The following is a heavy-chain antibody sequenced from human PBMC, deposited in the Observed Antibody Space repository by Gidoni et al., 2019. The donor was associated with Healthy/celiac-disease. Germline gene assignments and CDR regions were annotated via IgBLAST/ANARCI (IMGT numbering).Heavy chain of an antibody. V-gene: IGHV3-30*18. CDR1: GFTFRSYG. D-gene: IGHD3-22*01. CDR3: AKDSKYYYDSSDSSGYFDY. J-gene: IGHJ4*02. Sequence: QVQLVESGGGVVQPGRSLRLSCAASGFTFRSYGMHWVRQAPGKGLEWVAFISYDGSNKYYADSVKCLFTISRDNSKNTLYLQMNSLRAEDTAVYYCAKDSKYYYDSSDSSGYFDYWGQGTLVTVSS. CDR2: ISYDGSNK.